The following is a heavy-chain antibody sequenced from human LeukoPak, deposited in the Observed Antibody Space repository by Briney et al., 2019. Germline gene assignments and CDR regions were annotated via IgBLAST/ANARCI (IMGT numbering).Heavy chain of an antibody. CDR2: INPNSGGT. J-gene: IGHJ4*02. CDR3: ARDLKPYVGSGFDY. CDR1: GYTFTGYY. Sequence: GASVKVSCKASGYTFTGYYMHWVRQAPGQGLEWMGWINPNSGGTTYAQNFQGRVTMTRDTSISTAYMELSRLRSEDTAVYYCARDLKPYVGSGFDYWGQGTLVTVSS. V-gene: IGHV1-2*02. D-gene: IGHD3-10*01.